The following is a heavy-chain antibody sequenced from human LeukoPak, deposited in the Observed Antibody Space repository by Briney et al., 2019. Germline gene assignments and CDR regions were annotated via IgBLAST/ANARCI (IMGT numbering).Heavy chain of an antibody. Sequence: PGGSLRLSCAASGFTFSTTAMGWVRQAPGKGLEWLSVISGSGDNTVMSGSGENTYYADSVKGRVTVSRDNSKSTLFLQMNSLRAEDTAVYYCAKSSYYDGSGYYREYYFDQWGQGTLVTVSS. CDR2: ISGSGDNTVMSGSGENT. V-gene: IGHV3-23*01. D-gene: IGHD3-22*01. CDR3: AKSSYYDGSGYYREYYFDQ. CDR1: GFTFSTTA. J-gene: IGHJ4*02.